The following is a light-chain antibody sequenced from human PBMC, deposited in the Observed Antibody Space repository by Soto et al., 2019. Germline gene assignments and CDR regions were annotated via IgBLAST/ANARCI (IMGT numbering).Light chain of an antibody. CDR2: GAS. V-gene: IGKV3-15*01. Sequence: EIVMTHSPATLSVSPGERATLSCRASQSVRDNLAWYQQKPGQAPRLLIYGASTRATGIPARFSGSGSGSEFTLTTNSLQSEDFALYCCPQSNNWPYTLGQGTKLEIK. CDR1: QSVRDN. CDR3: PQSNNWPYT. J-gene: IGKJ2*01.